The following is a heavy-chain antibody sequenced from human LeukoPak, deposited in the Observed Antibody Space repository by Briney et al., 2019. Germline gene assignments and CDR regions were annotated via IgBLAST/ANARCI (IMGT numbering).Heavy chain of an antibody. CDR2: IYYSGST. CDR1: GGSVSSGSYY. Sequence: SETLSLTCTVSGGSVSSGSYYWSWIRQPPGKGLEWIGYIYYSGSTNYNPSLKSRVTISVDTSKNQFSLKLSSVTAADTAVYYCARGSYYCDSSGYYYWGQGTLVTVSS. V-gene: IGHV4-61*01. D-gene: IGHD3-22*01. J-gene: IGHJ4*02. CDR3: ARGSYYCDSSGYYY.